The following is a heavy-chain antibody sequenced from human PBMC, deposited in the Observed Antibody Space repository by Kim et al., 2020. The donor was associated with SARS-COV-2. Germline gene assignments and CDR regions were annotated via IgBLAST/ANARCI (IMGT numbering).Heavy chain of an antibody. Sequence: ASVKVSCKASGYTFTSYGISWVRQAPGQGLEWMGWISAYNGNTNYAQKLQGRVTMTTDTSTSTAYMELRSLRSDDTAVYYCASNSKGESSIAANYYYYYYGMDVWGQGTTVTVSS. J-gene: IGHJ6*02. D-gene: IGHD6-6*01. CDR2: ISAYNGNT. CDR1: GYTFTSYG. V-gene: IGHV1-18*04. CDR3: ASNSKGESSIAANYYYYYYGMDV.